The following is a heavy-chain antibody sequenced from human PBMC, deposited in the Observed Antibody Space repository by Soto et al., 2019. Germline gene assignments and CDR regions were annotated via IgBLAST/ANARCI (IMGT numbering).Heavy chain of an antibody. CDR1: GFTFSSYW. CDR2: IKQDGSDK. J-gene: IGHJ4*02. CDR3: ATSAAAPGNY. D-gene: IGHD6-13*01. Sequence: EVHLVESGGGLVQPGGSLRLSCAASGFTFSSYWMSWVRQAPGKGLEWVANIKQDGSDKYYVDSVKGRFTISRDNAKNSLYLQMNCRRAEDTAVYECATSAAAPGNYWGQGTLVAASS. V-gene: IGHV3-7*01.